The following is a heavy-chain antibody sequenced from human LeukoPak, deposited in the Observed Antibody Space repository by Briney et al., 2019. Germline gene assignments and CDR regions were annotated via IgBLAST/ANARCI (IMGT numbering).Heavy chain of an antibody. CDR3: ARADDTAMAPVY. D-gene: IGHD5-18*01. J-gene: IGHJ4*02. CDR2: IYYSGST. CDR1: GGSISSGGYY. V-gene: IGHV4-31*03. Sequence: SQTLSLTCTVSGGSISSGGYYWSWIRQHPGKGLEWIGYIYYSGSTYYNPSLKSRVTISVDTSKNQFSLKLSSVTAADTAVYYCARADDTAMAPVYWGQGTLVTVSS.